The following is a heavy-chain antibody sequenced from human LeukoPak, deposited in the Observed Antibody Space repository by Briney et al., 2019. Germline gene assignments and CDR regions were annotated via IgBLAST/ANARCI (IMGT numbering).Heavy chain of an antibody. CDR1: GFTFSSYD. J-gene: IGHJ4*02. V-gene: IGHV3-13*01. D-gene: IGHD2-8*01. CDR3: ARGLMVYATYDY. Sequence: GGSLRLSCAASGFTFSSYDMHWVRQATGKGLEWVSAIGTAGDTYYPGSVKGRFTISRDNAKNSLYLQMNSLRAEDTAVYYCARGLMVYATYDYWGQGTLVTVSS. CDR2: IGTAGDT.